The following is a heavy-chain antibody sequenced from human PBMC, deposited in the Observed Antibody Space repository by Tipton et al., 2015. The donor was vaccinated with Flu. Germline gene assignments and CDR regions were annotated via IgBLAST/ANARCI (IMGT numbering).Heavy chain of an antibody. CDR2: IYPGDSDT. CDR3: VRQYDLLTHCSYGVDV. D-gene: IGHD3-9*01. Sequence: QLVQSGAEVKKAGESLKISCKGSGYTFSNDWIGWVRQRPGKGLEWMGIIYPGDSDTRYSPSFQGQVTISVDKSISTAYLQWSNLRASDTAMYYCVRQYDLLTHCSYGVDVWGQETTVTVSS. V-gene: IGHV5-51*01. J-gene: IGHJ6*02. CDR1: GYTFSNDW.